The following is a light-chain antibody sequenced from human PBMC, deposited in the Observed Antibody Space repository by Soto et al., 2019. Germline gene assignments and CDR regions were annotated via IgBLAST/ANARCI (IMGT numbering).Light chain of an antibody. CDR1: QSISSY. V-gene: IGKV1-39*01. J-gene: IGKJ2*01. CDR3: QQSYSTPHT. Sequence: DIQMTQSPSSLSASVGDRVTITCRASQSISSYLNWYQQTPGKAPKLLIYAASSLQGGVPSRFSGSGSGTDFTLTISSLQPEDFATYYCQQSYSTPHTFGQGTKLEIK. CDR2: AAS.